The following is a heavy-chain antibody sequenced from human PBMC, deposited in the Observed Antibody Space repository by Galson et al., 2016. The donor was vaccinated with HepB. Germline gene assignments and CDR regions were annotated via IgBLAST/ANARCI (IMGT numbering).Heavy chain of an antibody. Sequence: SLRLSCSVSGFTFSRKGLRWVRQAPGKGLEWVADIWFDGSKEYYADSVKGRFTISRDNSKNTVYLEMNSLRVEDTAVYYCAKDGGGWTDVRLDFWGQGALVTVSS. CDR1: GFTFSRKG. CDR3: AKDGGGWTDVRLDF. J-gene: IGHJ4*02. CDR2: IWFDGSKE. V-gene: IGHV3-33*06. D-gene: IGHD6-19*01.